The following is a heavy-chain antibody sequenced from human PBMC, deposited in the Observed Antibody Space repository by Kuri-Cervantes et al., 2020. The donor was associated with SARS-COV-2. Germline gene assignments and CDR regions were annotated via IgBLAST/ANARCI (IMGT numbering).Heavy chain of an antibody. CDR3: AREITYYYGSGSMGGWFDP. CDR1: GGSISSYY. D-gene: IGHD3-10*01. Sequence: ESLKISCTVPGGSISSYYWSWIRQPPGKGLEWIGYIYYSGSTNYNPSLKSRVTISVDTSKNQFSLKLSSVTAADTAVYYCAREITYYYGSGSMGGWFDPWGQGTLVTVSS. J-gene: IGHJ5*02. CDR2: IYYSGST. V-gene: IGHV4-59*01.